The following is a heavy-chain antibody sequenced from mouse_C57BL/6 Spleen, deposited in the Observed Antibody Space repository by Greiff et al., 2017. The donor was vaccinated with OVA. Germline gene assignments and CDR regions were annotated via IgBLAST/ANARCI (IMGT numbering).Heavy chain of an antibody. Sequence: ESGPGLVKPSQSLSLTCSVTGYSITSGYYWNWIRQFPGNKLEWMGYISYDGSNNYNPSLKNRISITRDTSKNQFFLKLNSVTTEDTATYYCAKKSYYGSSYGWYFDVWGTGTTVTVSS. J-gene: IGHJ1*03. CDR3: AKKSYYGSSYGWYFDV. CDR1: GYSITSGYY. D-gene: IGHD1-1*01. V-gene: IGHV3-6*01. CDR2: ISYDGSN.